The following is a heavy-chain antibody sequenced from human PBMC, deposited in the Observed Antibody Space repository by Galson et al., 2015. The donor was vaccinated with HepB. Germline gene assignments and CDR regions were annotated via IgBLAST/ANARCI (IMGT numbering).Heavy chain of an antibody. CDR1: GFTFSSYS. V-gene: IGHV3-21*01. CDR3: ARVVAAPQNYYYGMDV. Sequence: SLRLSCAASGFTFSSYSMNWVRQAPGKGLEWVSSISSSSSYIYYADSVKGRFTISRDNAKNSLYLQMNSLRAEDTAVYYCARVVAAPQNYYYGMDVWGQGTTVTVSS. J-gene: IGHJ6*02. CDR2: ISSSSSYI. D-gene: IGHD2-15*01.